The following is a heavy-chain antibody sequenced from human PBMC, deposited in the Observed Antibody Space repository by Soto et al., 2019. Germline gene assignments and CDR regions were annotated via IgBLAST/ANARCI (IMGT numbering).Heavy chain of an antibody. J-gene: IGHJ5*02. D-gene: IGHD3-16*01. CDR1: GFTFTSSA. Sequence: PSVKVSCKASGFTFTSSAMQWVRQARGQRLEWIGWIVVGSGNTNYAQKFQERVTITRDMSTSTAYMELSSLRSEDTAVYYCAAAGFYDYIWGTPGPFDPWGQGTLVTVSS. CDR2: IVVGSGNT. CDR3: AAAGFYDYIWGTPGPFDP. V-gene: IGHV1-58*02.